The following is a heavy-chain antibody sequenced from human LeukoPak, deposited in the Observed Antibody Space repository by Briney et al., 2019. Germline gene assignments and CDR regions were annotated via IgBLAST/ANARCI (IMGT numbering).Heavy chain of an antibody. CDR3: ARHRVDSSSPRGMDV. CDR2: IYPGDSDT. D-gene: IGHD6-13*01. V-gene: IGHV5-51*01. CDR1: GYSFTSYW. J-gene: IGHJ6*02. Sequence: GESLKISCKGSGYSFTSYWIGWVRQMPGKGLEWMGIIYPGDSDTRYSPSFQGQVTISADKSISTAYLPWSSLKASDTAMYYCARHRVDSSSPRGMDVWGQGTTVTVSS.